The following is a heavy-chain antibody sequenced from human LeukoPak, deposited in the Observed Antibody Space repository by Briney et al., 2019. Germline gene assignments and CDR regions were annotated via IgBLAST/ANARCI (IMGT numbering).Heavy chain of an antibody. CDR1: GFTFSNYW. CDR2: IKSDGSST. V-gene: IGHV3-74*01. Sequence: GGSLRLSCAASGFTFSNYWMHWVRQAPGEALMWVSRIKSDGSSTTYADSVKGRFTMSRDNSKNTVYLQMDSLRAEDTALYYCARDRGAAAGNWGQGTLVTVSS. CDR3: ARDRGAAAGN. J-gene: IGHJ4*02. D-gene: IGHD6-13*01.